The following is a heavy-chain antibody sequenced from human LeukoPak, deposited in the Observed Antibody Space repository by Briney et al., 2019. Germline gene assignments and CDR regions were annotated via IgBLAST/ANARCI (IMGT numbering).Heavy chain of an antibody. J-gene: IGHJ4*02. CDR3: TRDRRDGYNYVDV. CDR2: ISYSGST. V-gene: IGHV4-59*01. D-gene: IGHD5-24*01. CDR1: GGSISSYY. Sequence: PSETLSLTCTVSGGSISSYYWSWIRQPPGKGLEWIGYISYSGSTGYNPSLKSRVTMSVDTSKNQFSLKLSSVTPADTAIYYCTRDRRDGYNYVDVWGQGTLVTVSS.